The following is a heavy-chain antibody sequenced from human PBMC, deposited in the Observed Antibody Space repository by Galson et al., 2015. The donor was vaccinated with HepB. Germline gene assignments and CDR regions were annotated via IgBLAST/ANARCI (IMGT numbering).Heavy chain of an antibody. CDR2: INPSGGST. V-gene: IGHV1-46*01. Sequence: SVKVSCKASGYTFTSYYMHWVRQAPGQGLEWMGIINPSGGSTSYAQKFQGRVTITRDTSASTAYMELSSLRSEDTAVYYCARGPNSSSWYAWFDPWGQGTLVTVSS. J-gene: IGHJ5*02. CDR3: ARGPNSSSWYAWFDP. CDR1: GYTFTSYY. D-gene: IGHD6-13*01.